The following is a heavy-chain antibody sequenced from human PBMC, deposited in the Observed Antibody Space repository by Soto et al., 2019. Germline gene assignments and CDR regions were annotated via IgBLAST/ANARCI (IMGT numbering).Heavy chain of an antibody. CDR2: ISGSGGST. D-gene: IGHD3-10*01. V-gene: IGHV3-23*01. CDR3: ARGVRGVIPPEYFQH. Sequence: GGSPRLSCAASGFTFSSYAMSWVRQAPGKGLEWVSAISGSGGSTYYADSVKGRFTISRDNSKNTLYLRMNSLRAEDTAVYYCARGVRGVIPPEYFQHWGQGTLVTVSS. J-gene: IGHJ1*01. CDR1: GFTFSSYA.